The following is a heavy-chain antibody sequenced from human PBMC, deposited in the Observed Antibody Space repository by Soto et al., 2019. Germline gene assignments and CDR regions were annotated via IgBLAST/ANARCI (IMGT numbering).Heavy chain of an antibody. CDR3: AREEPNCGGDCIAF. Sequence: EVQLVESGGGLVQPGGSLRLSCAASGFTFTTYEFNWVHQAPGKGLEWISYINPSGTNIYYAASVKGRFTVSRDNAKNALYLQMNSLRAEDTAIYYCAREEPNCGGDCIAFWGQGALVTVSS. D-gene: IGHD2-21*02. CDR2: INPSGTNI. J-gene: IGHJ4*02. V-gene: IGHV3-48*03. CDR1: GFTFTTYE.